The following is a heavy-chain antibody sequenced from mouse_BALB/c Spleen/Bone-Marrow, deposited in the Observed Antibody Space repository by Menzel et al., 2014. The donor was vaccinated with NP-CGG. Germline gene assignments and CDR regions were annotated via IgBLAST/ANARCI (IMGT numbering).Heavy chain of an antibody. Sequence: DVKLQESGGNLVKSGGSLKLSCAASGFTFSDYGMSWNRQTPEKRLEWVATISGGGGYTFYADSVKGRFTISRDNAKNNLYLQLSSLRSEDTALYYCARHAYYDQTEVSFVNRGQGTLVTVSA. CDR3: ARHAYYDQTEVSFVN. CDR1: GFTFSDYG. J-gene: IGHJ3*01. CDR2: ISGGGGYT. V-gene: IGHV5-9-2*01. D-gene: IGHD2-4*01.